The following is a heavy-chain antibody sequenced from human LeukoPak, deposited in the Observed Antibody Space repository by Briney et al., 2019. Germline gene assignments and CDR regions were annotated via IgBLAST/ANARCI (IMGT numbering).Heavy chain of an antibody. J-gene: IGHJ4*02. Sequence: GGSLRLSCAASGFTFSSYWMSWVRQAPGKGLEWVANIKQDGSYKQYVDSVKGRFTISRDNAQNSLYLQMNSLRTEDTAVYYCVRLQRAVTGNYWGQGTLVTVSS. CDR3: VRLQRAVTGNY. D-gene: IGHD4-11*01. CDR1: GFTFSSYW. CDR2: IKQDGSYK. V-gene: IGHV3-7*01.